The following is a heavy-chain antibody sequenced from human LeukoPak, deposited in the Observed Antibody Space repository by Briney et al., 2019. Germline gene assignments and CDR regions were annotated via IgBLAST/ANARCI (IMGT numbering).Heavy chain of an antibody. CDR2: IYYSGST. V-gene: IGHV4-39*07. CDR1: GGSISSSSYY. Sequence: PSETLSLTCTVSGGSISSSSYYWGWIRQPPGKGLEWIGSIYYSGSTYYNPSLKSRVTISVDTSKNQFSLKLSSVTAADTAVYYCAREGVLRYFDWVGGYWGQGTLVTVSS. J-gene: IGHJ4*02. CDR3: AREGVLRYFDWVGGY. D-gene: IGHD3-9*01.